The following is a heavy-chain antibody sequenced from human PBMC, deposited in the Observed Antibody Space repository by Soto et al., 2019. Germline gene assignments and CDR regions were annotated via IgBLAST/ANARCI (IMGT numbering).Heavy chain of an antibody. CDR2: IWYDGSNK. J-gene: IGHJ4*02. Sequence: QVQLVESGGGVVQPGRSLRLSCAASGFNFSSYGMHWVRQAPGKGLEWVAVIWYDGSNKYYADSVKGRFTISRDNSKNTLYLQINSLRAEDTAVYYCAAGRYFDWLPLDYWGQGTLVTVSS. CDR1: GFNFSSYG. D-gene: IGHD3-9*01. CDR3: AAGRYFDWLPLDY. V-gene: IGHV3-33*01.